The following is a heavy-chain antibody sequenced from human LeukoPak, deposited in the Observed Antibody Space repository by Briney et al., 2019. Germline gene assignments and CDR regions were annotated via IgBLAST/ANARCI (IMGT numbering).Heavy chain of an antibody. J-gene: IGHJ4*02. Sequence: SVKVSCKASGGTFSSYAISWVRQAPGQGLEWMGGIIPIFGTANYAQKFQGRVTITADESTSTAYMELSSLRSEDTAVYYCASRGRGYSYGHFDYWGQGTLVTVSS. CDR2: IIPIFGTA. CDR1: GGTFSSYA. CDR3: ASRGRGYSYGHFDY. V-gene: IGHV1-69*13. D-gene: IGHD5-18*01.